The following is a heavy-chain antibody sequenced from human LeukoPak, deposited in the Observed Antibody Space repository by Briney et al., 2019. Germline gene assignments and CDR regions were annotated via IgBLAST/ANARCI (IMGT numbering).Heavy chain of an antibody. CDR2: ISSSGSTI. D-gene: IGHD2-8*01. V-gene: IGHV3-48*03. J-gene: IGHJ1*01. Sequence: GGSLRLSCAASGFTFSSYEMNWVRQAPARGREGVSYISSSGSTIYYTDSVKGRFTISRDNAKNSLYLQMNSLRAEDTAVYYCARDDNGASGLFQHWGQGTLVTVSS. CDR3: ARDDNGASGLFQH. CDR1: GFTFSSYE.